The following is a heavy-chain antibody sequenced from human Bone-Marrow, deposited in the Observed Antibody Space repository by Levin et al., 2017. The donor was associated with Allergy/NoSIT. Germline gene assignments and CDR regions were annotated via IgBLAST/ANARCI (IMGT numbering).Heavy chain of an antibody. CDR1: GFTFRHYT. CDR3: ARDPARGYYDSSGYSSDH. CDR2: ITSSGDST. J-gene: IGHJ4*01. V-gene: IGHV3-48*02. Sequence: LSLTCAAPGFTFRHYTMNWVRQAPGKGLEWVSCITSSGDSTYYADSVKGRFTISRDNAKNSLYLQLNRLRDEDTAMYYCARDPARGYYDSSGYSSDHWGQGTLVTVSS. D-gene: IGHD3-22*01.